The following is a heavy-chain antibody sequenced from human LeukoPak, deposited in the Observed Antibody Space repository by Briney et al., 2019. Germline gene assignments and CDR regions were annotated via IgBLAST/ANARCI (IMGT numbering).Heavy chain of an antibody. CDR3: ARRVGSKSSGYYMDV. D-gene: IGHD6-19*01. J-gene: IGHJ6*03. CDR1: GFSFPIYW. Sequence: GESLKISCQGSGFSFPIYWIGWVRQMPGKGLEWMGNIYPGDSDTTYSPSFQCQVSISADRSISTAYLQWSSLKTSDSAIYYCARRVGSKSSGYYMDVWGNGTTVTVSS. V-gene: IGHV5-51*01. CDR2: IYPGDSDT.